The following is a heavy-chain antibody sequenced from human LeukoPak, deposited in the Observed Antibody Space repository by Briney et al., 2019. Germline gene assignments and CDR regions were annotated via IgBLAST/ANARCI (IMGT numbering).Heavy chain of an antibody. CDR1: GFTFSSYE. D-gene: IGHD6-19*01. V-gene: IGHV4-39*01. CDR3: ARHTVAGTGGRIDAFDI. CDR2: IYYSGST. Sequence: GSLRLSCAASGFTFSSYEMNWVRQPPGKGLEWIGSIYYSGSTYYNPSLKSRVTISVDTSKNQFSLKLSSVTAADTAVYYCARHTVAGTGGRIDAFDIWGQGTMVTVSS. J-gene: IGHJ3*02.